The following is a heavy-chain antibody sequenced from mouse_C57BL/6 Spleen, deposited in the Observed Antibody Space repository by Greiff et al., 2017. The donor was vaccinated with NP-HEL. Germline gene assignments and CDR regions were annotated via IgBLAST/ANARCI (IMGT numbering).Heavy chain of an antibody. V-gene: IGHV1-50*01. CDR1: GYTFTSYW. J-gene: IGHJ2*01. CDR2: IDPSDSYN. CDR3: AARAGTTGIDY. D-gene: IGHD3-3*01. Sequence: QVQLQQSGAELVKPGASVKLSCKASGYTFTSYWMQWVKQRPGQGLEWIGEIDPSDSYNNYNQKFKGKATLTVDTSSSTAYMQLISLTSEDSAVYYCAARAGTTGIDYWGQGTTLTVSS.